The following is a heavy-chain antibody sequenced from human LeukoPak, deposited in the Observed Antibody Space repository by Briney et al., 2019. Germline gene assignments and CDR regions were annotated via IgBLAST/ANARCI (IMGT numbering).Heavy chain of an antibody. CDR2: INPSGGGSA. CDR3: VRDRGEDLRDYYYGMDV. CDR1: GYTFTSYY. Sequence: ASVKVSCKASGYTFTSYYNHWVRQAPGQGLEWMGMINPSGGGSATYAQKFQGRVTITSDTSTSTVYMELSSLRSEDTAVYYCVRDRGEDLRDYYYGMDVWSQGTTVIVSS. J-gene: IGHJ6*02. D-gene: IGHD3-16*01. V-gene: IGHV1-46*01.